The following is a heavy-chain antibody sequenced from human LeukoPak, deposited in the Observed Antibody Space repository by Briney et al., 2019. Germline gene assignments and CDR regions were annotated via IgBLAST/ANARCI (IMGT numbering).Heavy chain of an antibody. CDR3: ASTLTTVTTFDY. CDR2: IYASGST. J-gene: IGHJ4*02. V-gene: IGHV4-4*07. D-gene: IGHD4-11*01. CDR1: GGSTSSYY. Sequence: SETLSLTCTVSGGSTSSYYWSWIRQPAGKGLEWIGRIYASGSTTYNPSLKSRITMSLDTSKNQFSLKLSSVTAADTAVYYCASTLTTVTTFDYWGQGTLVTVSS.